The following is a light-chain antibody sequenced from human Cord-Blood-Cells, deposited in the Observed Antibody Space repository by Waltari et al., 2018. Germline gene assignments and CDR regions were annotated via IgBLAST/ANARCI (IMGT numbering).Light chain of an antibody. V-gene: IGKV4-1*01. Sequence: DIVMTQSLDSLPVSLGARATIDCKSSQSFLYSSNNKNYLAWYQQKPGQPPTLLIYWESTRESGVPDRFSGSGSGKDFTLTISSLQAEDVAVYYCQQYYSTPWTFGQGTKVEIK. CDR3: QQYYSTPWT. J-gene: IGKJ1*01. CDR2: WES. CDR1: QSFLYSSNNKNY.